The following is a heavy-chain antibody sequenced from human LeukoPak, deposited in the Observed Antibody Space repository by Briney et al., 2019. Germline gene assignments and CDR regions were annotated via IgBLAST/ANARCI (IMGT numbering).Heavy chain of an antibody. J-gene: IGHJ4*02. CDR1: GGSISSYY. D-gene: IGHD5-24*01. V-gene: IGHV4-59*08. Sequence: QTSETLSLTCTVSGGSISSYYWSWIRQPPGKGLEWIGYIYYSGSTKYNPSLKSRVSISVDTSKNQFSLKPSSVTAADTAVYYCARGAGAGYNLQPFDYWGQGTLVTVSS. CDR3: ARGAGAGYNLQPFDY. CDR2: IYYSGST.